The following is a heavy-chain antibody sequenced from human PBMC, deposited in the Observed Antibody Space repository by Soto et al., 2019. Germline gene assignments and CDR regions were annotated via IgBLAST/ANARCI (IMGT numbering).Heavy chain of an antibody. Sequence: EVQLVESGGGLVQPGRSLRLSCVASGFTFYNHGMHWVRQAPGRGLEWVSGITWSSDSMGYADSVKGRFTISRDNAKNCLYLQMNSLRPEDRALYDCAKEDSGVSGYRDDWGKGTTVTVSS. V-gene: IGHV3-9*01. CDR2: ITWSSDSM. CDR1: GFTFYNHG. CDR3: AKEDSGVSGYRDD. D-gene: IGHD3-10*01. J-gene: IGHJ6*03.